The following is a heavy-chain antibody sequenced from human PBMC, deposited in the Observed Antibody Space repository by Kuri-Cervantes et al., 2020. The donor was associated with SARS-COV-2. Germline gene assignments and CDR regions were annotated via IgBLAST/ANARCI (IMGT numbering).Heavy chain of an antibody. CDR1: AYSIRSDYY. CDR2: IYHSGTT. CDR3: ARVYCSGGSCYFDY. D-gene: IGHD2-15*01. J-gene: IGHJ4*02. Sequence: GSLRLSCVVSAYSIRSDYYWGWIRQPPGKGLEWIGSIYHSGTTHYNPSLKSRVTISIDTSKNQFSLKLSSVTAADTAVYYCARVYCSGGSCYFDYWGQGTLVTVSS. V-gene: IGHV4-38-2*01.